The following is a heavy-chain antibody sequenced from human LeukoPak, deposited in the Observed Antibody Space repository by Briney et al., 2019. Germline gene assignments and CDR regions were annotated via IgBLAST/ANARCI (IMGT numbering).Heavy chain of an antibody. CDR3: ARGDYCSGGSCMLWGYYFDY. Sequence: PSETLSLTCTVSGGSISSSSYYWGWIRQPPGKGLEWIGSIYYSGSTYYNPSLKSRVTISVDTSKNQFSLKLSSVTAADTAVYYCARGDYCSGGSCMLWGYYFDYWGQGTLVTVSS. J-gene: IGHJ4*02. D-gene: IGHD2-15*01. CDR1: GGSISSSSYY. V-gene: IGHV4-39*01. CDR2: IYYSGST.